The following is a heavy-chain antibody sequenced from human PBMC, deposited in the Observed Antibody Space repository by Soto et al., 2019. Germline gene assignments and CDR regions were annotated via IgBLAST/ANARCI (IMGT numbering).Heavy chain of an antibody. D-gene: IGHD5-18*01. J-gene: IGHJ4*02. Sequence: GASVKVSCKASGYTFTSYYMHWVRQAPGQGLEWMGIINPSGGSTSYAQKFQGRVTMTRDTSTSTVYMELSSLRSEDTAVYYCARAGAGYSYGYRGSSFDYWGQGTLVTSPQ. V-gene: IGHV1-46*01. CDR3: ARAGAGYSYGYRGSSFDY. CDR1: GYTFTSYY. CDR2: INPSGGST.